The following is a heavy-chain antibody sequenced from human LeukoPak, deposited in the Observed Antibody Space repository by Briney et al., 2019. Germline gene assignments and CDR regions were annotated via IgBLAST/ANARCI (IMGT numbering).Heavy chain of an antibody. CDR3: ARVVWGGDFHYSLDV. CDR2: IYMSGST. Sequence: SQTLSLTCTVSGGSIRSGTDYWSWIRQPAGKELEWIGRIYMSGSTDYNPSFKSRVTMSVDTSKNQVSLKLRSVTAADTAVYYCARVVWGGDFHYSLDVWGKGTTVIVSS. J-gene: IGHJ6*03. CDR1: GGSIRSGTDY. D-gene: IGHD7-27*01. V-gene: IGHV4-61*02.